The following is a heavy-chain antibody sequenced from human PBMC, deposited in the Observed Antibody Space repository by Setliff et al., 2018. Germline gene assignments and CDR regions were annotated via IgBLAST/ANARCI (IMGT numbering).Heavy chain of an antibody. CDR3: ATLTGDRGVDY. Sequence: SETLSLTCAVSGYSISSGYNWGWIRQPPGKGLEWIGSIYYRGSTSYNSSLKSRVSISVDTSKNQFSLNLNAVTAANTAVYYCATLTGDRGVDYWGQGRLVTVSS. J-gene: IGHJ4*02. D-gene: IGHD7-27*01. CDR2: IYYRGST. CDR1: GYSISSGYN. V-gene: IGHV4-38-2*01.